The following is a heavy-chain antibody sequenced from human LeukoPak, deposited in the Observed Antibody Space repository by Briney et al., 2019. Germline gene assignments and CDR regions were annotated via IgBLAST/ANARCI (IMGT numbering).Heavy chain of an antibody. CDR3: ARDGIGDHFWSLFDY. D-gene: IGHD3-3*02. CDR1: GYTFTSYG. Sequence: ASVKVSCETSGYTFTSYGISWVRQAPGQGLEWMGWISGYNGNTNYEQKFQGRVTMTTDTSTNTAYMELRSLRSDDTAVYYCARDGIGDHFWSLFDYWGQGTLVTVSS. CDR2: ISGYNGNT. J-gene: IGHJ4*02. V-gene: IGHV1-18*01.